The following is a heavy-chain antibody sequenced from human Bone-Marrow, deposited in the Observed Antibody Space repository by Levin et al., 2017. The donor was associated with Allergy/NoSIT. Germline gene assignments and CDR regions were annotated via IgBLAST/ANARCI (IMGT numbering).Heavy chain of an antibody. V-gene: IGHV3-30*18. J-gene: IGHJ4*02. Sequence: GGSLRLSCAASGFTFSSYGMHWVRQAPGKGLEWVAVISYDGSNKYYADSVKGRSTISRDNSKNTLYLQMNSLRAEDTAVYYCAKDSRLVRGVIASGPSWGQGTLVTVSS. CDR1: GFTFSSYG. CDR3: AKDSRLVRGVIASGPS. D-gene: IGHD3-10*01. CDR2: ISYDGSNK.